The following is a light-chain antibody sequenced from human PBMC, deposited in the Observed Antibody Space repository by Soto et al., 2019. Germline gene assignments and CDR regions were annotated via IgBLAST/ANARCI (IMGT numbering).Light chain of an antibody. Sequence: ESVLTQSPGTLSLSPGERATLSCRASQSISSNYLAWYQQKPGQAPRLLIYGASTRAPGIPDRFSGSGSGTIFTLTISRLQPEDFAVYYCQRYGRSPPITFGQGTRLEIK. CDR3: QRYGRSPPIT. CDR1: QSISSNY. V-gene: IGKV3-20*01. J-gene: IGKJ5*01. CDR2: GAS.